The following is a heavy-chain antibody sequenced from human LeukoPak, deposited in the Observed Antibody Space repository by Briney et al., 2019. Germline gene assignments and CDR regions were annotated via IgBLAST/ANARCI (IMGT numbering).Heavy chain of an antibody. J-gene: IGHJ4*02. CDR2: INSDGSSI. CDR3: ARPDYDDHQFDH. D-gene: IGHD4-17*01. V-gene: IGHV3-74*01. Sequence: GGSLKLSCEVSGFTFSSYWMHWVRQAPGKGLVWVPRINSDGSSIGYADSVKGRFTISRDNAKNTLYLQMNSLRAEDTAVYYCARPDYDDHQFDHWGQGALVTVSS. CDR1: GFTFSSYW.